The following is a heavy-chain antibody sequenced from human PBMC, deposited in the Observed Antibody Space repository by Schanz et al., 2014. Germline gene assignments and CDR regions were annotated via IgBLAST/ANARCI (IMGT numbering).Heavy chain of an antibody. CDR1: GFTFSSYA. Sequence: QVQLVESGGGVVQPGRSLRLSCAASGFTFSSYAMHWVRQAPGKGLEWVAVISYDGSNKYYADSVKGRFTISRDNSKNTLYLQMNSLRAEDTALYYCAKPPPTRGATVTTWLYFNYWGQGTLVTVS. CDR2: ISYDGSNK. CDR3: AKPPPTRGATVTTWLYFNY. J-gene: IGHJ4*02. D-gene: IGHD4-17*01. V-gene: IGHV3-30*04.